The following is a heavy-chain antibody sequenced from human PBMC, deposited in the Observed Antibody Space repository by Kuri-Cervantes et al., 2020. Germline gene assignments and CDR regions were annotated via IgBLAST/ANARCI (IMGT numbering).Heavy chain of an antibody. V-gene: IGHV3-30*03. CDR2: ISYDGSNK. CDR1: GFTFNIYG. CDR3: ARDGDSSGYWPYYYYGMDV. J-gene: IGHJ6*02. D-gene: IGHD3-22*01. Sequence: GESLKISCAASGFTFNIYGMHWVRQAPGKGLEWVAVISYDGSNKYYADSVKGRFTISRDNSKNTLYLQMNSLRAEDTAVYYCARDGDSSGYWPYYYYGMDVWGQGTTVTVSS.